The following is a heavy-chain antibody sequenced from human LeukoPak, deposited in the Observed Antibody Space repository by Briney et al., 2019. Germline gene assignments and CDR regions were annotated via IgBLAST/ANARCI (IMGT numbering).Heavy chain of an antibody. V-gene: IGHV4-34*01. CDR3: ATATFDIVVVPAATGWFDP. CDR1: GGSFSGYY. CDR2: INHSGST. Sequence: PSETLSLTCAVYGGSFSGYYWSWIRQPPGKGLEWIGEINHSGSTNYNPSLKSRVTISVDTSNNQFSLKLSSVTAADTAVYYCATATFDIVVVPAATGWFDPWGQGTLVTVSS. J-gene: IGHJ5*02. D-gene: IGHD2-2*01.